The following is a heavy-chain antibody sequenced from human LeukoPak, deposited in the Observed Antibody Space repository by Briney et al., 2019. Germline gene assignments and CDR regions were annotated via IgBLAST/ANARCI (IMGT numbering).Heavy chain of an antibody. CDR2: INPSGGST. J-gene: IGHJ3*02. CDR1: GYTFTSYY. D-gene: IGHD1-1*01. Sequence: GASVKVSCKASGYTFTSYYMHWVRQAPGQGLEWMGIINPSGGSTSYAQKFQGRVTMTRDMSTSTVYMELSSLRSEDTAVYYCAIETVPEYAFDIWAQGTMVNVSS. V-gene: IGHV1-46*01. CDR3: AIETVPEYAFDI.